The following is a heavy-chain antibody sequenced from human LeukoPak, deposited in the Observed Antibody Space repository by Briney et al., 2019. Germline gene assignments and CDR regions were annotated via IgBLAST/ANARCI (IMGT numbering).Heavy chain of an antibody. CDR3: ARSPGYYFDY. V-gene: IGHV4-59*01. J-gene: IGHJ4*02. Sequence: SETLSLTCTVSGGSINSYYWGWIRQPPGKGLEWIGYIYYSGSILYSGSTNYNPSLKSRVTISVDTSENQFSLKLSPVTAADTAVYYCARSPGYYFDYWGQGTLVTVSS. CDR2: IYYSGSILYSGST. CDR1: GGSINSYY.